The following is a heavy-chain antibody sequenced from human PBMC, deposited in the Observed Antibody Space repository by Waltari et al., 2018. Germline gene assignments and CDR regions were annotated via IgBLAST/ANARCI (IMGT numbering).Heavy chain of an antibody. CDR1: GYSISSGYY. CDR2: IYHSGST. J-gene: IGHJ4*02. V-gene: IGHV4-38-2*01. D-gene: IGHD4-17*01. Sequence: QVQLQESGPGLVKPSETLSLTCAVSGYSISSGYYWGWIRQPPGKGLEWIGSIYHSGSTYYNPSLKSRVTISVDTSKNQFSLKLSSVTAADTAVYYCARATTVTTSGYFDYWGQGTLVTVSS. CDR3: ARATTVTTSGYFDY.